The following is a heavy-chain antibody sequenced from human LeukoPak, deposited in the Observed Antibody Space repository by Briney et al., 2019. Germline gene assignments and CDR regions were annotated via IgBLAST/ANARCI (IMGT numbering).Heavy chain of an antibody. CDR2: ISVYNGNT. V-gene: IGHV1-18*01. CDR1: GYTFASFG. Sequence: ASVKVSCKASGYTFASFGISWVRQAPGQGLEWMGWISVYNGNTNYAQKFQGRVTMTTDTSTSTAYMELRSLRSDDTAVYYCARVPGYGGNSAFDYWGQGTLVTVSS. J-gene: IGHJ4*02. D-gene: IGHD4-23*01. CDR3: ARVPGYGGNSAFDY.